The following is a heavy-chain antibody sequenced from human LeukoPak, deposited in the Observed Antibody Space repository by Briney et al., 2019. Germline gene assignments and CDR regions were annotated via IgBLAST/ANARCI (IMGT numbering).Heavy chain of an antibody. J-gene: IGHJ4*02. V-gene: IGHV1-18*01. CDR3: ARAVMDYGDYEGGY. CDR2: ISAYNGNT. CDR1: GYTFTSYG. D-gene: IGHD4-17*01. Sequence: ASVKVSCKASGYTFTSYGISWVRQAPGQGLEWMGWISAYNGNTNYAQKLQGRVTMTTDPSTSTAYMELRSLRSDDTAVYYCARAVMDYGDYEGGYWGQGTLVTVSS.